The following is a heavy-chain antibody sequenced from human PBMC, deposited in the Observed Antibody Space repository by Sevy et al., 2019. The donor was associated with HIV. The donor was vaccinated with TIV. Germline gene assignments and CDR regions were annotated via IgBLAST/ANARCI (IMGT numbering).Heavy chain of an antibody. CDR3: ATAPGYYDSAPFDY. D-gene: IGHD3-22*01. V-gene: IGHV3-15*01. J-gene: IGHJ4*02. CDR2: IKSKIDGETT. Sequence: GGSLRLSCAVSGFTFNNAWMNWVRQAPGTGLQWVVLIKSKIDGETTDYAAPVKGRFTISRDDSKNTLFLQMNSLKIEDTGVYYCATAPGYYDSAPFDYWGPGTLVTVSS. CDR1: GFTFNNAW.